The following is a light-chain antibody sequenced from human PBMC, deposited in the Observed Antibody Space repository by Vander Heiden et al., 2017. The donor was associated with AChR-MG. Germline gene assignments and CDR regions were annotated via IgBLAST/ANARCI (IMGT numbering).Light chain of an antibody. CDR3: SSYSSSTTLYV. Sequence: QSALTQPASVSGSPGQSIPISCTGTSSAVGGYNFVSWYQQHPGKAPKLVIYDVNKRPSGVSHRFSGSKSGNTASLTISGLQAEDEAHYYCSSYSSSTTLYVFGTGTRVPVL. CDR1: SSAVGGYNF. CDR2: DVN. V-gene: IGLV2-14*03. J-gene: IGLJ1*01.